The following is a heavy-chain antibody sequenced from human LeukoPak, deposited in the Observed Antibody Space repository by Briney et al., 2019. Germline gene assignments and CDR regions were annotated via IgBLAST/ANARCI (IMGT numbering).Heavy chain of an antibody. CDR2: FDGNGPNT. Sequence: GGSLRLSCAASGFTFSSFAMTWVRQAPGKGLEWVSGFDGNGPNTYYADSVKGRWTISRDNSRNTLYLEMNSLRPEDTAIYYCAKPRTTGLGWAQFDYWGQGSPVTVSS. CDR1: GFTFSSFA. V-gene: IGHV3-23*01. J-gene: IGHJ4*02. D-gene: IGHD2-8*02. CDR3: AKPRTTGLGWAQFDY.